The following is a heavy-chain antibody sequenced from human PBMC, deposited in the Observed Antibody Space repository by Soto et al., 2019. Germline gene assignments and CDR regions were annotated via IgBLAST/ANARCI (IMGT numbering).Heavy chain of an antibody. V-gene: IGHV3-23*01. J-gene: IGHJ4*02. CDR3: ANHQEKVTTGPFDY. D-gene: IGHD4-4*01. CDR1: GFTFSSYA. CDR2: ISGSGGST. Sequence: GGSLRLSCAASGFTFSSYAMSWFRQAPGKGLEWVSAISGSGGSTYYADSVKGRFTISRDNSKNTLYLQMNSLRAEDTAVYYCANHQEKVTTGPFDYWGQGTLVTVSS.